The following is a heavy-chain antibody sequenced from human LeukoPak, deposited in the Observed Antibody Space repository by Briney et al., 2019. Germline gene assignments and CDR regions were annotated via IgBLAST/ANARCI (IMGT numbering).Heavy chain of an antibody. V-gene: IGHV4-34*01. D-gene: IGHD2-2*01. J-gene: IGHJ1*01. CDR3: ARGGVVVVPAAKRYFQH. CDR1: GGSFSGYY. CDR2: INHSGST. Sequence: SGTLSLTCAVYGGSFSGYYWSWIRQPPGKGLEWIGEINHSGSTNYNPSLKSRVTISVDTSKNQFSLKLSSVTAADTAVYYCARGGVVVVPAAKRYFQHWGQGTLVTVSS.